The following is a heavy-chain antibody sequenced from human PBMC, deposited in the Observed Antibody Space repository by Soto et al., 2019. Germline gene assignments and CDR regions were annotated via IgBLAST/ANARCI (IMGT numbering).Heavy chain of an antibody. CDR2: IKSKIDGGTS. V-gene: IGHV3-15*07. J-gene: IGHJ6*02. CDR1: GFTFGHAW. Sequence: EVQLVESGGGLVKPGGSLRLSCGASGFTFGHAWMNWVRQAPGKGLEWVGRIKSKIDGGTSDYAAPVKGRFSIARNDSKATLFLQMNSLTTEDTAVYFCAAMGHCSNGVCSYYYCGMDVWGLGPTVTVSS. D-gene: IGHD2-8*01. CDR3: AAMGHCSNGVCSYYYCGMDV.